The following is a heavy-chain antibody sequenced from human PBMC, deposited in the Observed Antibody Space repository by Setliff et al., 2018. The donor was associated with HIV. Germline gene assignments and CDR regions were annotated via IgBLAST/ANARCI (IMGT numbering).Heavy chain of an antibody. CDR2: ICHSGTI. CDR3: SRHRANWGGPWDY. J-gene: IGHJ4*02. V-gene: IGHV4-38-2*01. CDR1: GYSISSGYY. D-gene: IGHD3-16*01. Sequence: SETLSLTCDVSGYSISSGYYWGWIRQPPGKGLEWIGSICHSGTIFYKPSLKSRLAISVDTSKNHFFLNLTSVTAADTAVYFCSRHRANWGGPWDYWGQGTLVTVSS.